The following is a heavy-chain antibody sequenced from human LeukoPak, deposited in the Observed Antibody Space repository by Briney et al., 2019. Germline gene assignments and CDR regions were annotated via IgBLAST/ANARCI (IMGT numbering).Heavy chain of an antibody. Sequence: SETLSLTCTVSGGSISSYYWSWIRQPAGKGLEWIGRIYSTGSTNYNPSLKSRVTMSVDTSKNQFSLKLSSVTAEDTAVYYCARDARAARLDYLDSWGQGTLVTVSS. D-gene: IGHD6-6*01. CDR2: IYSTGST. CDR3: ARDARAARLDYLDS. J-gene: IGHJ4*02. V-gene: IGHV4-4*07. CDR1: GGSISSYY.